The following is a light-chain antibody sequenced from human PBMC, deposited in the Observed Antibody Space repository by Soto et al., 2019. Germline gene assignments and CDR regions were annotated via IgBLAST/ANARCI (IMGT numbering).Light chain of an antibody. CDR2: GAS. CDR3: QQYNKWPPKIP. V-gene: IGKV3-15*01. CDR1: QSVSSY. J-gene: IGKJ5*01. Sequence: EIVMVPSPGTLSVYAARIATLYCRAIQSVSSYLAWYQQKPGQAPRLLIYGASTRATGIPARFSGSGSGTEFSLTISSLQSEDFAVYYCQQYNKWPPKIPFAQGTRLEIK.